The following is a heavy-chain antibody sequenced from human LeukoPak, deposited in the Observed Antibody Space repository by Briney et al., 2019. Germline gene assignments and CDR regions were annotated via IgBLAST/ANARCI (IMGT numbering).Heavy chain of an antibody. Sequence: SETLSLTCAVYGGSFSGYYWSWIRQPPGKGLEWIGEISHSGSTNYNPSLKSRVTISVDTSKNQFSLKLSSVTAADTAVYYCARAIREVRGVLWYYYGMDVWGQGTTVTVSS. CDR2: ISHSGST. V-gene: IGHV4-34*01. D-gene: IGHD3-10*01. CDR1: GGSFSGYY. CDR3: ARAIREVRGVLWYYYGMDV. J-gene: IGHJ6*02.